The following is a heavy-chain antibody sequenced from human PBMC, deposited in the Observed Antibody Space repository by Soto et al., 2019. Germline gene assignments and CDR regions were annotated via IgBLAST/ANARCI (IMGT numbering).Heavy chain of an antibody. D-gene: IGHD6-13*01. V-gene: IGHV4-31*03. CDR1: GGPIINGDIY. J-gene: IGHJ4*02. CDR2: INYRGTT. CDR3: ARDAPGAAPY. Sequence: QVQLQESGPGLVKPSQTLSLTCTVSGGPIINGDIYLNWIRQHPEKGLEWMGCINYRGTTNYDPALKSRILISIDTSKNQFSLRLTSVTAADTAVYYCARDAPGAAPYWGQGTLVTVSS.